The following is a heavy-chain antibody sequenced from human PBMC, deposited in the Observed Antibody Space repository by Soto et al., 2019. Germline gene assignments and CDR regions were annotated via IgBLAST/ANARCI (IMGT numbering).Heavy chain of an antibody. J-gene: IGHJ6*02. CDR3: ARGGYYDSSGSRNYHYYGMNV. CDR1: GYTFTSYG. CDR2: ISPYADNT. V-gene: IGHV1-18*01. Sequence: ASVKVSCKASGYTFTSYGISWVRQAPGQELEWLGWISPYADNTKYAQILQGRVSMTTDTSSNTAYMELRSLRSDDTAMYYCARGGYYDSSGSRNYHYYGMNVWGQGTTVTVSS. D-gene: IGHD3-22*01.